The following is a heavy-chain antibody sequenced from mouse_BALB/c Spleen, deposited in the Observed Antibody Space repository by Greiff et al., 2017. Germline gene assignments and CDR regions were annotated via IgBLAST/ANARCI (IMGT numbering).Heavy chain of an antibody. J-gene: IGHJ4*01. V-gene: IGHV3-6*02. D-gene: IGHD1-3*01. CDR1: GYSITSGYY. CDR2: ISYDGSN. Sequence: ESGPGLVKPSQSLSLTCSVTGYSITSGYYWNWIRQFPGNKLEWMGYISYDGSNNYNPSLKNRISITRDTSKNQFFLKLNSVTTEDTATYYCARAFYGSSGAMGYWGQGTSVTVSS. CDR3: ARAFYGSSGAMGY.